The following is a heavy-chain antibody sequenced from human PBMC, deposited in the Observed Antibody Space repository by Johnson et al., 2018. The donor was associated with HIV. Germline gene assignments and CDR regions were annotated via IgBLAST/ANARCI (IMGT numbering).Heavy chain of an antibody. CDR3: ASEDYYYDSSDSLDAFDI. J-gene: IGHJ3*02. CDR1: GFTFSTYA. D-gene: IGHD3-22*01. V-gene: IGHV3-23*01. CDR2: IGGSGDST. Sequence: VQLLESGGDLAQPGGSLRLSCAASGFTFSTYAMSWVRQAPGKGLEWVSGIGGSGDSTYYADSVTGRFTISRDNSKNMMYLQMNSLRAEDKAIYYCASEDYYYDSSDSLDAFDIWGQGTMVTVSS.